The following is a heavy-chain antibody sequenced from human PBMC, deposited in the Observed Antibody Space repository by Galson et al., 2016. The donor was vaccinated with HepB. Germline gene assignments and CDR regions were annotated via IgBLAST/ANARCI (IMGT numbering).Heavy chain of an antibody. V-gene: IGHV1-3*01. Sequence: SVKVSCKASGDTFTNHNFQWLRQAPGQGLEWMGRINSGDGHTTYSPKFQGRLTITRDTSTSTAYMALTGLRSEDTALYYCARGFRDHYDTTAYHHLGYGGQGTLVTVSS. CDR1: GDTFTNHN. J-gene: IGHJ4*02. CDR3: ARGFRDHYDTTAYHHLGY. CDR2: INSGDGHT. D-gene: IGHD3-22*01.